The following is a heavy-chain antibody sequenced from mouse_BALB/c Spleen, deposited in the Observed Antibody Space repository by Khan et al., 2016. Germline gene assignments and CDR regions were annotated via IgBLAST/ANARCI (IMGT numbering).Heavy chain of an antibody. D-gene: IGHD1-2*01. CDR3: ARRGIHYYGRYWYFDV. V-gene: IGHV8-12*01. Sequence: QVTLKESGPGILQPSQTLSLTCSFSGFSPSTSGMGVSWIRQPSGKGLEWLAHIYWDDDKRYNPTLRSRLTISKDTSRNQVFLKITSVDTADSATYYCARRGIHYYGRYWYFDVWGAGTTVTVSS. CDR1: GFSPSTSGMG. J-gene: IGHJ1*01. CDR2: IYWDDDK.